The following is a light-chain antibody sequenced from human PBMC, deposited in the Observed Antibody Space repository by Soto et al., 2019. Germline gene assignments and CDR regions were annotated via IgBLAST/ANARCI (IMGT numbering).Light chain of an antibody. CDR3: GSYTSSSTRV. V-gene: IGLV2-14*01. Sequence: QSALTQPASVSGSPGQSITISCTGTSSDVGAYNYVSWYQQHPDKAPKLMIYDVSNRPSGVSNRFSGSKSGDTASLTISGLQAEDEADYYCGSYTSSSTRVFGTGTKLTVL. J-gene: IGLJ1*01. CDR2: DVS. CDR1: SSDVGAYNY.